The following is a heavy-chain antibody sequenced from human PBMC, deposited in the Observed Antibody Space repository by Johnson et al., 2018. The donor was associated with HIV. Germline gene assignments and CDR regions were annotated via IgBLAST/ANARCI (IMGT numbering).Heavy chain of an antibody. J-gene: IGHJ3*02. CDR1: GFTFSSYW. CDR2: IKQDGSEK. V-gene: IGHV3-7*05. D-gene: IGHD3-3*01. Sequence: VQLVESGGALVQPGGSLRLSCAASGFTFSSYWMNWVRQAPGKGLQWVANIKQDGSEKYYVDSVKGRFTISRDNAKNSLYLQMNSLRAEDTAVYYCARDVMEDFWSGYFDAFDIWGQGTMVTVSS. CDR3: ARDVMEDFWSGYFDAFDI.